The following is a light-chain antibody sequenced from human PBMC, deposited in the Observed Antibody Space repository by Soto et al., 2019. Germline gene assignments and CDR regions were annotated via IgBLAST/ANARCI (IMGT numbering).Light chain of an antibody. J-gene: IGLJ2*01. Sequence: QSALTQPASVSGSPGQSITISCTGTSSDVGGYNYVSWYQQHPGKAPKLMIYDVTNRPSGVSNRFSGSKSGNTASLTISGLQADDEADYYCSSHTRSSTVVFGRGTKLTVL. CDR2: DVT. CDR1: SSDVGGYNY. CDR3: SSHTRSSTVV. V-gene: IGLV2-14*01.